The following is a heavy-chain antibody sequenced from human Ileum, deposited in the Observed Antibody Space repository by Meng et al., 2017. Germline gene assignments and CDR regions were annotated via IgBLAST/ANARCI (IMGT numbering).Heavy chain of an antibody. Sequence: GESLKIYCAASGFSFSDYFMTWIRQAPGKGLEWLSYISNTGSITYHADSVKGRFSISRDNAKNSLYLQMNSLRPEDTAVYYCTTVSSSSLGYWGQGTLFTVSS. J-gene: IGHJ4*02. CDR3: TTVSSSSLGY. V-gene: IGHV3-11*01. D-gene: IGHD6-6*01. CDR1: GFSFSDYF. CDR2: ISNTGSIT.